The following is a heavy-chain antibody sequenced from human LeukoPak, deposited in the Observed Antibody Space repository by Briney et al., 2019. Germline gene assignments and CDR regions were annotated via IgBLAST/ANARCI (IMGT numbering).Heavy chain of an antibody. D-gene: IGHD3-9*01. CDR3: ARGVVLTGYPLDF. J-gene: IGHJ4*02. CDR1: GGSFSTYY. CDR2: IYYSGST. Sequence: PSETLSLTRSVSGGSFSTYYWSWIRQPPGKGLGWIGFIYYSGSTDYNPSLKSRVTISVDTSKKQFSLKLSSVTAADTAVYYCARGVVLTGYPLDFWGRGTLVTVSS. V-gene: IGHV4-59*01.